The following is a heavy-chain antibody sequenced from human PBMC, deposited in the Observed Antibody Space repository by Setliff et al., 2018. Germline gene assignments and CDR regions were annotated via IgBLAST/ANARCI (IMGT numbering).Heavy chain of an antibody. J-gene: IGHJ6*03. D-gene: IGHD3-3*01. CDR1: GLSYINDW. V-gene: IGHV3-21*01. CDR2: ISGSSSDI. Sequence: GSLRLSCTASGLSYINDWVSWVRQAPGKGLEWVASISGSSSDIYYADSVKGRFSISRDNAKNSLYLQMNSLRAEDTALFYCARAVTIFGVVTPIYFYYMDVWGKGTTVTVSS. CDR3: ARAVTIFGVVTPIYFYYMDV.